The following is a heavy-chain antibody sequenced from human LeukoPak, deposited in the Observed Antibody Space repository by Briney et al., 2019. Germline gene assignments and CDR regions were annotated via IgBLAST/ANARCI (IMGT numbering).Heavy chain of an antibody. CDR2: INHSGST. Sequence: SETLSLTCAVYGGSFSGYYWSWIRQPPGKGLEWIGEINHSGSTNYNPSLKSRVTISVDTSKNQFSLKLSSVTAADTAVYYCAREYCSSTSCRPAWFDPWGQGTLVTVSS. V-gene: IGHV4-34*01. CDR3: AREYCSSTSCRPAWFDP. D-gene: IGHD2-2*01. CDR1: GGSFSGYY. J-gene: IGHJ5*02.